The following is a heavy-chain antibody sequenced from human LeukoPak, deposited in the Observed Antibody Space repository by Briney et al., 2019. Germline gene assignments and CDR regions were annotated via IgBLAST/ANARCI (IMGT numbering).Heavy chain of an antibody. CDR2: INPNSGGT. Sequence: ASVKVSCKASGYTFSSYGITWVRQAPGQGLEWMGWINPNSGGTNYAQKFQGRVTMTRDTSISTAYMELSRLRSDDTAVYYCATERITIFGVYYGMDVWGQGTTVTVSS. CDR1: GYTFSSYG. CDR3: ATERITIFGVYYGMDV. J-gene: IGHJ6*02. D-gene: IGHD3-3*01. V-gene: IGHV1-2*02.